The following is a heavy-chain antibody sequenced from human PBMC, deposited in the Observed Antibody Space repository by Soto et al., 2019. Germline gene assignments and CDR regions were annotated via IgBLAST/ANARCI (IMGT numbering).Heavy chain of an antibody. CDR2: IYHSGST. J-gene: IGHJ5*02. CDR3: AGSIVVEVQFEP. D-gene: IGHD2-21*01. V-gene: IGHV4-38-2*01. CDR1: GYSISSGYY. Sequence: XATLSLTCAVSGYSISSGYYWGWIRQPPGKGLEWIGSIYHSGSTYYNPSLKSRVTISVDTSKNQFSLKLSSVTAADTAVYYCAGSIVVEVQFEPWGQGTLVNVS.